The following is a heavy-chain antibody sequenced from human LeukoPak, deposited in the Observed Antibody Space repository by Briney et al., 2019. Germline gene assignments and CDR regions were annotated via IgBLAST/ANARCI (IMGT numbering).Heavy chain of an antibody. V-gene: IGHV1-18*01. Sequence: GASVTVSCKASRYTFTSYGISWVRQAPGQGLEWMGWISAYNGNTNYAQKLQGRVTMTTDTSTSTAYMELRSLRSDDTAVYYCARGVLRYFDWLLYPANDYWGQGTLVTVSS. J-gene: IGHJ4*02. CDR3: ARGVLRYFDWLLYPANDY. CDR2: ISAYNGNT. D-gene: IGHD3-9*01. CDR1: RYTFTSYG.